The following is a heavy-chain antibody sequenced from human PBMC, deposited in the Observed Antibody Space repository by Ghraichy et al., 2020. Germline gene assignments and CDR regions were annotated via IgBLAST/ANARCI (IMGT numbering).Heavy chain of an antibody. D-gene: IGHD6-13*01. Sequence: SETLSLTCAVYGGSFSGYYWSWIRQPPGKGLEWIGEINHSGSTNYNPSLKSRVTISVDTSKNQFSLKLSSVTAADTAVYYCAREPMAAAAAAWVGEDYWGQGTLVTVSS. CDR1: GGSFSGYY. J-gene: IGHJ4*02. V-gene: IGHV4-34*01. CDR3: AREPMAAAAAAWVGEDY. CDR2: INHSGST.